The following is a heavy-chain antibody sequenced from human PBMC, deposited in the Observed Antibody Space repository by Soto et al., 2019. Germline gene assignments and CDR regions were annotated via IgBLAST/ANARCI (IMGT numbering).Heavy chain of an antibody. CDR2: IYYNGNT. CDR1: GGSVSYYF. D-gene: IGHD2-21*02. J-gene: IGHJ6*02. CDR3: ARYCGGDCYTYYYYGMDV. Sequence: LCGGSVSYYFWRWIRQPPGKGLEWIGDIYYNGNTNYNPSLKSRVTISVDTSKNHFSLRLSSVTAADTAVYYCARYCGGDCYTYYYYGMDVWGQGTTVTVSS. V-gene: IGHV4-59*02.